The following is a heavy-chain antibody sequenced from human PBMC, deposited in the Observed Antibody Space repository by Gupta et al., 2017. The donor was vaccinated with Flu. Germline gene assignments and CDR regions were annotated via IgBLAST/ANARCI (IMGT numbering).Heavy chain of an antibody. CDR1: GFPFSSYA. J-gene: IGHJ1*01. CDR3: AKASLRFVEWLLYRYDFKH. V-gene: IGHV3-23*01. CDR2: IRGSGGST. D-gene: IGHD3-3*01. Sequence: EVQLLASGGGLVQPGGSLRLSCAASGFPFSSYAMSWVRQGPGEGLEWVSAIRGSGGSTYYADSVKGRFTISRDNSKNTLYRKMNSLRAEDTAVYYGAKASLRFVEWLLYRYDFKHGGQGTLVTVSS.